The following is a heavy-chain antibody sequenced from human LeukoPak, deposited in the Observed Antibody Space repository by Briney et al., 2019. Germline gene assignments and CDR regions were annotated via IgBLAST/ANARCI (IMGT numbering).Heavy chain of an antibody. D-gene: IGHD6-6*01. J-gene: IGHJ4*02. Sequence: GRSLRLSCAASGFTFSSYAMSWVRQAPGKGLEWVSAISGSGGSTYYADSVKGRFTISRDNSKNTLYLQMNSLRAEDTAVYYCAKSRGRQLVPFDHWGQGTLVTVSS. CDR2: ISGSGGST. CDR1: GFTFSSYA. CDR3: AKSRGRQLVPFDH. V-gene: IGHV3-23*01.